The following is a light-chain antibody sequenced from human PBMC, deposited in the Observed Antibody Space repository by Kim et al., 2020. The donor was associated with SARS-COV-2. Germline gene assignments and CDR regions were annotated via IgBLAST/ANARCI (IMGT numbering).Light chain of an antibody. CDR1: RSNIGNSS. Sequence: GQKVTSSCSGSRSNIGNSSVSWYQQLPGTAPKLLMYGNNKRPSGIPDRFSGSKSGTSATLGITGLQTGDEADYYCGTWDSSLSAVVFGGGTQLTVL. CDR2: GNN. V-gene: IGLV1-51*01. J-gene: IGLJ2*01. CDR3: GTWDSSLSAVV.